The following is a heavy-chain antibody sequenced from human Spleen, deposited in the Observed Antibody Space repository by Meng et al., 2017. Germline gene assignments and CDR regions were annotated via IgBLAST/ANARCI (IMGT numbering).Heavy chain of an antibody. CDR2: IYHTGTN. D-gene: IGHD5-18*01. J-gene: IGHJ5*02. V-gene: IGHV4-31*03. CDR1: GGSISGGGFD. CDR3: ARAGDTAIFDT. Sequence: GQLPGPGQGLVKPYQTLSLTGTVSGGSISGGGFDLCWISQGPGKGLGWIGFIYHTGTNYYNPSLKSRLSISVDASENQFSLNVNSVTAADTAVYYCARAGDTAIFDTWGQGTLVTVSS.